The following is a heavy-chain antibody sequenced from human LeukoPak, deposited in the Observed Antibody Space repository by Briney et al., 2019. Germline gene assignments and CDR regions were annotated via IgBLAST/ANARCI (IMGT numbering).Heavy chain of an antibody. V-gene: IGHV3-30*18. J-gene: IGHJ4*02. CDR1: GFTFSSYG. D-gene: IGHD5-18*01. Sequence: PGGSLRLSCVASGFTFSSYGMHWVRQAPGKGLEWVAVISYDGSNKYYADSVKGRFTISRDNSKNTLYLQMNSLRAEDTAVYYCAKDKRPGYSSDRPFDYWGQGTLVTVSS. CDR2: ISYDGSNK. CDR3: AKDKRPGYSSDRPFDY.